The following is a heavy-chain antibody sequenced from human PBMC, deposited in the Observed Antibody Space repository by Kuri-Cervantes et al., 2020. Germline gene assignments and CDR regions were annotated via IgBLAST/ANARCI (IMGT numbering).Heavy chain of an antibody. Sequence: GGSLRLSCVASGFTFNIFGMGWVRRTPGKGLEWVSYVNRGSSDILYSDSVKGRFTISRDSAKNSLYLQMSSLRAGDTAVYYCARTTISGTGVFDIWGQGTMVTVSS. J-gene: IGHJ3*02. CDR3: ARTTISGTGVFDI. CDR2: VNRGSSDI. D-gene: IGHD1-7*01. CDR1: GFTFNIFG. V-gene: IGHV3-48*01.